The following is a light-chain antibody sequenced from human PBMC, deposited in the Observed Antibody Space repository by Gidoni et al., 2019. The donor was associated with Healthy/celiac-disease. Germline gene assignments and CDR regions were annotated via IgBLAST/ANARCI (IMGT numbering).Light chain of an antibody. Sequence: QSVLTQPPAASGTPGQRVPSSCSGSSSNIGSNYVYWYQQLPGTAPKLLISSNNQRPSGVPDRFSGSKSCTSASLAIIVLRSEDEADYYCAAWDDSLSGPDWVFGGGTKLTVL. V-gene: IGLV1-47*02. J-gene: IGLJ3*02. CDR3: AAWDDSLSGPDWV. CDR1: SSNIGSNY. CDR2: SNN.